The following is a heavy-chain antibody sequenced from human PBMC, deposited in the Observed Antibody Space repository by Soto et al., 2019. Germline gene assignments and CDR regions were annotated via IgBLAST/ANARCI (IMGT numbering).Heavy chain of an antibody. V-gene: IGHV3-74*01. CDR1: GYSFNHYW. D-gene: IGHD3-10*01. J-gene: IGHJ4*02. Sequence: GGSMRLPCAASGYSFNHYWTQWVRQDPGKGLVWVSRLSPDGRTTTYADPVKGRFPISRDNAKSTLYLQMNGLTVEDGAVYYCADSWLPTSYWGPGTLVTVSS. CDR3: ADSWLPTSY. CDR2: LSPDGRTT.